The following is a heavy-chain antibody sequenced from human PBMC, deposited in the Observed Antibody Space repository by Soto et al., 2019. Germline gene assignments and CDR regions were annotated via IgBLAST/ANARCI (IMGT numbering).Heavy chain of an antibody. CDR2: INGYTGNT. CDR1: GYTFTSYG. CDR3: ATSADYDSSGYTGVCDY. J-gene: IGHJ4*02. Sequence: ASVKVSCKASGYTFTSYGLSWVRQAPGQGLEWMGWINGYTGNTNYAQKFQGRVTMTEDTSTDTACMELSSLRSEDTAVYYCATSADYDSSGYTGVCDYWGQGTLVTVSS. V-gene: IGHV1-18*01. D-gene: IGHD3-22*01.